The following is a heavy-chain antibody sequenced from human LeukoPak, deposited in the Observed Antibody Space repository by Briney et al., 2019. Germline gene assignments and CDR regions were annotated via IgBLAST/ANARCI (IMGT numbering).Heavy chain of an antibody. CDR3: ARAPISSSSWYTSYFDY. CDR2: IYTSGST. Sequence: SETLSLTCTVSGDSISSYYWSWIRQPAGKGLEWIGRIYTSGSTNYNPSLKSRVTMSVDTSKNQFSLKLSSVTAADTAVYYCARAPISSSSWYTSYFDYWGQGTLVTVSS. D-gene: IGHD6-13*01. V-gene: IGHV4-4*07. CDR1: GDSISSYY. J-gene: IGHJ4*02.